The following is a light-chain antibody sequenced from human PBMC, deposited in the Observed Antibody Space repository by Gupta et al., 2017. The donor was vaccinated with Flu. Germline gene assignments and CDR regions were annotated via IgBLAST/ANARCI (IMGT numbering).Light chain of an antibody. J-gene: IGKJ4*01. CDR3: QQRSKSPLT. CDR1: QSVSNF. Sequence: EIVLSQSLATLSLSPGERAALSCRASQSVSNFLSGYQQKPGQAPQLLIYDASNRAAGSPARSSSGWSGTNVSLTISSLEAEDVSVYYCQQRSKSPLTFGGGTKVEIK. CDR2: DAS. V-gene: IGKV3-11*01.